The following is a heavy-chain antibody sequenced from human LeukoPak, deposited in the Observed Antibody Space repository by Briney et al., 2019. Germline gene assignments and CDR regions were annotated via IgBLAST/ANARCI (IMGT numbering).Heavy chain of an antibody. Sequence: HPGGSLRLSCAASGFSVSSNYVSWVRQAPGKGLEWVAVISYDGSNKYYADSVKGRFTISRDNSKNTLYLQMNSLRAEDTAVYYCAKDITSSTSSRAWGQGTLVTVSS. CDR3: AKDITSSTSSRA. CDR1: GFSVSSNY. D-gene: IGHD2-2*01. J-gene: IGHJ4*02. CDR2: ISYDGSNK. V-gene: IGHV3-30*18.